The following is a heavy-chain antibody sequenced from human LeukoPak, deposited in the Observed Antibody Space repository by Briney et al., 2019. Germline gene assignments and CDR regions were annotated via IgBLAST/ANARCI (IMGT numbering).Heavy chain of an antibody. V-gene: IGHV3-74*01. J-gene: IGHJ5*02. D-gene: IGHD3-10*01. CDR2: FNSDGSST. CDR3: ARIGSGSYGVDP. CDR1: GFTFSSYW. Sequence: GGSLRLSCAVSGFTFSSYWVHWVRQAPGKGLVCVSRFNSDGSSTSYADSVKGRFTISRDNAKNTLYLQMNSLRAEDTAVYYCARIGSGSYGVDPWGQGTLVTVSS.